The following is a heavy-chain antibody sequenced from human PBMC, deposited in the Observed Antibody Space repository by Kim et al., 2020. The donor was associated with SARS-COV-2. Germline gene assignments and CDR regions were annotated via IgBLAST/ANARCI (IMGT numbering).Heavy chain of an antibody. J-gene: IGHJ3*01. CDR3: AKDMGTSWKYGAAFDV. D-gene: IGHD1-7*01. CDR2: LSWNSDSL. CDR1: GFTFDDYA. V-gene: IGHV3-9*01. Sequence: GGSLRLSCAASGFTFDDYAMHWVRLAPGKGLEWVSGLSWNSDSLGYADSVKGRFTISRDNAKNSLYLQMSGLRTEDTALYYCAKDMGTSWKYGAAFDVWGQGTMVTVSS.